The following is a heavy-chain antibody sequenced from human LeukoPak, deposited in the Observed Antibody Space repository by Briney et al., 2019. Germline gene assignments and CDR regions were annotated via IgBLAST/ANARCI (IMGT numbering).Heavy chain of an antibody. J-gene: IGHJ4*02. V-gene: IGHV3-7*01. CDR3: ATVAGDCSGGRCYLLRFDY. CDR2: IKLDGSEK. CDR1: GFTFSNYW. Sequence: GGFLRLSCAASGFTFSNYWMSWVRQAPGKGLEWVANIKLDGSEKDYVDSVKGRFTISRDNAKNSLYLQMNSLRGDDTAVYYCATVAGDCSGGRCYLLRFDYWGQGTQVTVSS. D-gene: IGHD2-15*01.